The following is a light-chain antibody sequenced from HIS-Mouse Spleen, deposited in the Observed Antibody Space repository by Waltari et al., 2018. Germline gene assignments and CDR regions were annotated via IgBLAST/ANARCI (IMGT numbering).Light chain of an antibody. V-gene: IGLV1-51*01. CDR1: SANIGNTH. CDR2: DNN. Sequence: QSVLTQPPSVSAAPGPKVTISCSGSSANIGNTHVTWYQHLPGPAPKLLIYDNNTRPSGIPDRFSGSKSGTSATLGITGLQTGDEADYYCGTWDSSLSAVVFGGGTKLTVL. J-gene: IGLJ2*01. CDR3: GTWDSSLSAVV.